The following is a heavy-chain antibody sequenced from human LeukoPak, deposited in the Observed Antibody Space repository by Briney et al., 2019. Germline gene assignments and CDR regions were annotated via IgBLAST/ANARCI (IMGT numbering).Heavy chain of an antibody. V-gene: IGHV3-30*14. D-gene: IGHD4-17*01. CDR2: TSYHESNK. Sequence: GGSLRLSCAASGFTFSSYAIHWVRQAPGKGLEWVAVTSYHESNKFYADAVKGRFTISRDTSKNTLYLQMNSLRAEDTAVYYCARDLTGAGDHPVDYWGQGTLVIVSS. J-gene: IGHJ4*02. CDR3: ARDLTGAGDHPVDY. CDR1: GFTFSSYA.